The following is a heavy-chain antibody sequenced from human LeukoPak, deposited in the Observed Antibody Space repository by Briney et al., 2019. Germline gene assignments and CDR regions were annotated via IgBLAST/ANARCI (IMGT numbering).Heavy chain of an antibody. J-gene: IGHJ5*02. CDR2: IYYSGST. CDR3: ARLWFGEFQFDP. CDR1: GGSISSYY. D-gene: IGHD3-10*01. V-gene: IGHV4-59*08. Sequence: PSETLSLTCTVSGGSISSYYWSWIRQPPGKGLEWIGYIYYSGSTNYNPSLKSRVTISVDTSKNQFSLKLSSVTAADTAVYYCARLWFGEFQFDPWGQGTLVTVSS.